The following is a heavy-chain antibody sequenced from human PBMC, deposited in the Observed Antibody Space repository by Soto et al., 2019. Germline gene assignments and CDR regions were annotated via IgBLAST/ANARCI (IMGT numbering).Heavy chain of an antibody. CDR2: ISSDGTNE. CDR3: ARESGQPPQIRGPYFDS. Sequence: SGGSLRLSCAASGFTFSNYAMHWVRQAPGKGLEWMAVISSDGTNEYYADSVKGRFTISRHSSKNTLYLQMDRLTTEDTAVYYCARESGQPPQIRGPYFDSCGQGPLVTVYS. CDR1: GFTFSNYA. J-gene: IGHJ4*02. V-gene: IGHV3-30-3*01. D-gene: IGHD2-2*01.